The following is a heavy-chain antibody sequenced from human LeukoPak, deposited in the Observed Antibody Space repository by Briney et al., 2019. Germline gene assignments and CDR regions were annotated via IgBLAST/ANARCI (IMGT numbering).Heavy chain of an antibody. Sequence: GGSLRLSCAASGFTSSSYAMHWVRQAPGKGLEWVAVISYDGSNKYYADSVKGRFTISRDNSKNTLYLQMNSLRAEDTAVYYCARDRSGLMDVWGKGTTVTVSS. V-gene: IGHV3-30*04. CDR3: ARDRSGLMDV. CDR1: GFTSSSYA. J-gene: IGHJ6*04. CDR2: ISYDGSNK.